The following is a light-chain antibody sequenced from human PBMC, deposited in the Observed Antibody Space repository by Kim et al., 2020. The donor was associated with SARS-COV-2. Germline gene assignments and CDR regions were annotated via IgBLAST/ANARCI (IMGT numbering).Light chain of an antibody. CDR3: QSADTRGAV. Sequence: VAQGKTARITCVGDVLPDQYVYWYRQKPGQAPVLVMKKNDARPSGIPDRFSGSTSGTTVTLTISGVQAEDEADYYCQSADTRGAVFGGGTQLTVL. V-gene: IGLV3-25*03. J-gene: IGLJ2*01. CDR2: KND. CDR1: VLPDQY.